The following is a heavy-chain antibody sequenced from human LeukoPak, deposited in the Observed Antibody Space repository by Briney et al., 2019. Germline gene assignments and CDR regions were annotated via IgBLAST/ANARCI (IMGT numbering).Heavy chain of an antibody. CDR3: ARDLRAEMATIGNGFDP. J-gene: IGHJ5*02. CDR2: ISAYNGNT. CDR1: GYTFTSYG. Sequence: SVKVSCNASGYTFTSYGISWVRQAPGQGLEWMGWISAYNGNTNYAQKLQGRVTMTTDTSTSTAYMALRSLRSDDTAVYYCARDLRAEMATIGNGFDPWGQGTLVTVSS. V-gene: IGHV1-18*01. D-gene: IGHD5-24*01.